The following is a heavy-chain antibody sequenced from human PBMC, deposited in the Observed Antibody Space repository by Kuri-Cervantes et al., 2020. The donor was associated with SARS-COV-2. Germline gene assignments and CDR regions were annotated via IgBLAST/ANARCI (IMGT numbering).Heavy chain of an antibody. CDR3: AKVSKSSVSDF. V-gene: IGHV3-30*18. J-gene: IGHJ4*02. Sequence: GESLKISCAASGFTFSSYGIHWVRQAPGKGLERVTFISYDGSSRYYADSVKGRFTISRDNSKNTLWLQMNSLRPDDTAVYYCAKVSKSSVSDFRGQGTLVTVSS. D-gene: IGHD6-19*01. CDR2: ISYDGSSR. CDR1: GFTFSSYG.